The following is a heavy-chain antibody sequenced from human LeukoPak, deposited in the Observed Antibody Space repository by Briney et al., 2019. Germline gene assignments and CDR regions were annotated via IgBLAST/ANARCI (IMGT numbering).Heavy chain of an antibody. CDR3: ARGVSSGRYTYFDY. Sequence: AGTLRLSCAASGFTVSSSYMSWVRQAPGKGLEWVSIIFSGGSKYYAESVEGRFTISRDNSKNTLDLQMNSLRAEDTASYYCARGVSSGRYTYFDYWGQGTLVTVSS. CDR2: IFSGGSK. V-gene: IGHV3-53*01. J-gene: IGHJ4*02. CDR1: GFTVSSSY. D-gene: IGHD6-19*01.